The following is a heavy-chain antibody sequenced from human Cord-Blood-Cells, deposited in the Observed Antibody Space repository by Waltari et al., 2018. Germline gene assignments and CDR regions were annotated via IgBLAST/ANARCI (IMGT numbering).Heavy chain of an antibody. J-gene: IGHJ4*02. D-gene: IGHD5-12*01. CDR3: AKGEEIVATIIDY. CDR2: ISYDVSKK. V-gene: IGHV3-30*18. Sequence: QVQLVESGGGVVQPGRSLRLSCAASGSTSRTFGMPWVRQAPGKGLEWVAVISYDVSKKYYADSVKGRFTISRDNSKNTLYLQMNSLRAEDTAVYYCAKGEEIVATIIDYWGQGTLVTVSS. CDR1: GSTSRTFG.